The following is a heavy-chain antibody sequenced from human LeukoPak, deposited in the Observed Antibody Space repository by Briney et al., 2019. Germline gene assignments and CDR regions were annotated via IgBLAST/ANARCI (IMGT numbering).Heavy chain of an antibody. V-gene: IGHV4-59*08. Sequence: PSETLSLTCTVSGGSTSSYYWSWIRQPPGKGLEWIGYIYYSGSTNYNPSLKSRVTISVDTSKNQFSLKLSSVTAADTAVYYCARRNGQLIGYFDYWGQGTLVTVSS. D-gene: IGHD5-18*01. J-gene: IGHJ4*02. CDR2: IYYSGST. CDR1: GGSTSSYY. CDR3: ARRNGQLIGYFDY.